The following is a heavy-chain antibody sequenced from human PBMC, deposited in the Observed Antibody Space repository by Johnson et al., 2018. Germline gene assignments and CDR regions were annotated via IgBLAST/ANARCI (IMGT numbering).Heavy chain of an antibody. CDR2: ITPSGGST. J-gene: IGHJ3*01. V-gene: IGHV1-46*01. CDR1: GYTFTSYY. Sequence: VQLVESGAEVKKPGASVKVSCKASGYTFTSYYIHWVRQAPGQGLEWMGIITPSGGSTTYAQQFQGRITMTRDTSTSAVYMGLGSLRSEDTAVYSCAREGFMARGAVDCWGQGTMGTVSS. CDR3: AREGFMARGAVDC. D-gene: IGHD5-24*01.